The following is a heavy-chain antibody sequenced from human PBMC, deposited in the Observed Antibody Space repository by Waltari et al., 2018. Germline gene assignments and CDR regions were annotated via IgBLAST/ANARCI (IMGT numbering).Heavy chain of an antibody. CDR3: ARGSSFGVWCDP. J-gene: IGHJ5*02. D-gene: IGHD3-3*02. CDR2: VNPNSCNT. Sequence: QVQLVQSGAEVKKPGASVKVSCTASGYTFTSYDITWVRQATGQGLEGRGWVNPNSCNTGYAHKFQGRVTSTRNTSISTAYTELSSMRSEDTAVYYCARGSSFGVWCDPWGQGTLVTVSS. V-gene: IGHV1-8*03. CDR1: GYTFTSYD.